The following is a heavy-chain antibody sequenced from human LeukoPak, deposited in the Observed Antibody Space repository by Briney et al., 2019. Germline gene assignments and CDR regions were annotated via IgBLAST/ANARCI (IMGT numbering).Heavy chain of an antibody. D-gene: IGHD3-22*01. V-gene: IGHV1-8*01. CDR3: ARAYYYDSSALGNALAPRDFDY. CDR1: GYTFTSYD. Sequence: ASVKVSCKASGYTFTSYDINWVRQATGQGLEWMGWMNPNSGNTGYAQKFQGRVTMTRNTSISTAYMELSSLRSEDTAVYYCARAYYYDSSALGNALAPRDFDYWGQGTLVTVSS. J-gene: IGHJ4*02. CDR2: MNPNSGNT.